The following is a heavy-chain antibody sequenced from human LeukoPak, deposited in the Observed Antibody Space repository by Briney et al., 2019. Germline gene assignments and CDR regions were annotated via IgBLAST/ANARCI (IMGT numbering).Heavy chain of an antibody. CDR3: ARLKLGAYFDL. D-gene: IGHD3-16*01. J-gene: IGHJ2*01. V-gene: IGHV4-59*08. Sequence: SQTLSLTCTVSCASISSHYCSSVRHPPGNGLEWIGYIYYSGGTNSNPSLKSRVTISVDTSKNQFSLRLTSVSAADAAAYYCARLKLGAYFDLWGRGTLVTVSS. CDR2: IYYSGGT. CDR1: CASISSHY.